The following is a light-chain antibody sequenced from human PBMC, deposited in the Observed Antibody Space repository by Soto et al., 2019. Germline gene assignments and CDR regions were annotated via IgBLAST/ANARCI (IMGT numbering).Light chain of an antibody. CDR1: QSVSSN. CDR3: QHYNNWPMYT. J-gene: IGKJ2*01. Sequence: EIVMTQSPVTLSVSPGERATLSCRASQSVSSNLAWYQQKPGQAPRLLIYGASTRATGIPARFSGSRSGTEFTLTISSLQSEDFAVYYCQHYNNWPMYTFGQGTKLEIK. V-gene: IGKV3-15*01. CDR2: GAS.